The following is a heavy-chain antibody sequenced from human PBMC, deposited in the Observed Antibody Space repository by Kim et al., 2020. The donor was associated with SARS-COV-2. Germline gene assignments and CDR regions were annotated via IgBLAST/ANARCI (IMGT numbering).Heavy chain of an antibody. CDR3: ARYSGSNYGFDC. V-gene: IGHV4-59*08. Sequence: SETLSLTCTVSGGSISSNYWSWIRQPPGKGLEWIGYIYHSGSANYNPSLKSRVTMSVDTSKHQFSLKLTSVTAADAAVYYCARYSGSNYGFDCWGQGTLVTVSS. J-gene: IGHJ4*02. D-gene: IGHD1-26*01. CDR2: IYHSGSA. CDR1: GGSISSNY.